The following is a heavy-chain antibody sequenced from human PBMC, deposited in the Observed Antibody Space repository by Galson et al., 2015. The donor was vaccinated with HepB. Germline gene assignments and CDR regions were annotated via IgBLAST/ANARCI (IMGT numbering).Heavy chain of an antibody. CDR1: GFTFSSYD. Sequence: SLRLSCAASGFTFSSYDMHWVRQATGKGLEWVSAIGTAGDTYYPGSVKGRFTISRENAKNSLYLQMNSLRAGDTAVYYCARGSSGYYDSSGYYRNSLDAFDIWGQGTMVTVSS. CDR3: ARGSSGYYDSSGYYRNSLDAFDI. V-gene: IGHV3-13*01. CDR2: IGTAGDT. D-gene: IGHD3-22*01. J-gene: IGHJ3*02.